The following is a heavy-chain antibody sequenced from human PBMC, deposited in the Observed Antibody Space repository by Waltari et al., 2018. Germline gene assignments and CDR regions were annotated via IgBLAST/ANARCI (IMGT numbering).Heavy chain of an antibody. Sequence: DVPLVESGGGLVPPGGSLTLSCVVSGFTFSSYEMNWVRQAPGKGLEWISFISSTGNTLNYADSVKGRFTVSRDNAKNSLFLHMNDLRAEDTAVYYCARDSYTTGWGDQWGQGTLVSV. CDR2: ISSTGNTL. CDR1: GFTFSSYE. V-gene: IGHV3-48*03. CDR3: ARDSYTTGWGDQ. J-gene: IGHJ4*02. D-gene: IGHD6-19*01.